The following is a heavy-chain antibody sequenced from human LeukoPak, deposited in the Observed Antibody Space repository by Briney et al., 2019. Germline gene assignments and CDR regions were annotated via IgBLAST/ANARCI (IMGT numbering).Heavy chain of an antibody. Sequence: GGSLRLSCAASGFTFSAYSMNWFRQAPGRGLEWVSYISSTSTTIYYKDSVKGRFTISRDNAKNSLYLHMTSLRAEDTAAYYCVRNDGDDAFDIWGQGTMVTVSS. J-gene: IGHJ3*02. CDR3: VRNDGDDAFDI. D-gene: IGHD4-17*01. CDR2: ISSTSTTI. V-gene: IGHV3-48*01. CDR1: GFTFSAYS.